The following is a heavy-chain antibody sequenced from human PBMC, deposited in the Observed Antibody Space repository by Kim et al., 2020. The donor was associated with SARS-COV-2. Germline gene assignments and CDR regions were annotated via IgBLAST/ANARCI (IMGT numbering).Heavy chain of an antibody. D-gene: IGHD3-10*01. CDR3: ARETGGSGSFDY. J-gene: IGHJ4*02. Sequence: NYAQKFQGRVTITADESTSTAYMELSSLRSEDTAVYYCARETGGSGSFDYWGQGTLVTVSS. V-gene: IGHV1-69*01.